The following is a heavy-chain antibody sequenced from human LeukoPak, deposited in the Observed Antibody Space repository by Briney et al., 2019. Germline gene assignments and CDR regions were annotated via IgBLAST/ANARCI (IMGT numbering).Heavy chain of an antibody. Sequence: GGSLRLSCAASGFTFSSYSMNWVRQAPGKGLEWVSYISSSSSTIYYADSVKGRFTISRDNAKNSLYLQMSSLRAEDTAVYYCARDTDSDYWGQGTLVTVSS. D-gene: IGHD2-21*01. CDR2: ISSSSSTI. V-gene: IGHV3-48*01. J-gene: IGHJ4*02. CDR3: ARDTDSDY. CDR1: GFTFSSYS.